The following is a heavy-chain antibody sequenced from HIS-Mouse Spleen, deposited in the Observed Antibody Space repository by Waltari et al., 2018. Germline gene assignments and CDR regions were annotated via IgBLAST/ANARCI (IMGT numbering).Heavy chain of an antibody. Sequence: QVQLVESGGGVVQPGRSLRLSCAASGFTFSSDAMHWVRQAPGKGVGGVEVISYDGSNKYYADSVKGRFTISRENSKNTLYLQMNSLRAEDTAVYYCARDHRNNWAIRDWGQGTLVTVSS. D-gene: IGHD1-20*01. J-gene: IGHJ4*02. CDR3: ARDHRNNWAIRD. CDR2: ISYDGSNK. V-gene: IGHV3-30-3*01. CDR1: GFTFSSDA.